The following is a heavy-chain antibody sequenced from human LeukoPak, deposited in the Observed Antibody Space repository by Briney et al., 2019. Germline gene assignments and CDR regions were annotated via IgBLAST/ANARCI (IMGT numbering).Heavy chain of an antibody. J-gene: IGHJ3*02. CDR2: ISYDGSNK. V-gene: IGHV3-30*03. Sequence: GGSLRLSCAASGFTFSSYSMNWVRQAPGKGLEWVAVISYDGSNKYYADSVKGRFTISRDNSKNTLYLQMNSLRAEDTAVFYCARGTHYYNSSGYWDDGGDAFDIWGQGTMVTVSS. CDR1: GFTFSSYS. CDR3: ARGTHYYNSSGYWDDGGDAFDI. D-gene: IGHD3-22*01.